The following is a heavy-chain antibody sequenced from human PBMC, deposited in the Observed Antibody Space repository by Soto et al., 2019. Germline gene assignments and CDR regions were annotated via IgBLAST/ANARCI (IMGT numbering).Heavy chain of an antibody. J-gene: IGHJ3*02. Sequence: GASVKVSCKASGYTFTSYGISWVRQAPGQGLEWMGWISAYNGNTNYAQKLQGRVTMTTDTSTSTAYMELRSLRSDDTAVYYGARAWIQLWRDAFDIWGQGTMVTVSS. CDR3: ARAWIQLWRDAFDI. D-gene: IGHD5-18*01. CDR2: ISAYNGNT. V-gene: IGHV1-18*01. CDR1: GYTFTSYG.